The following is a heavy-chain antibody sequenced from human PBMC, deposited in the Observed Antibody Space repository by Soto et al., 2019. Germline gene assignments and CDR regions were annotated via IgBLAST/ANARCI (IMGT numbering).Heavy chain of an antibody. CDR1: GGSISSYY. CDR2: IYYSGST. V-gene: IGHV4-59*01. D-gene: IGHD3-22*01. J-gene: IGHJ5*02. Sequence: SETLSLTCTVSGGSISSYYWSWIRQPPGKGLEWIGYIYYSGSTNYNPSLKSRVTISVDTSKNQFSLKLSSVTAADTAVYYCARAYYYDSRGLFWWFDPWGQGTLVTVSS. CDR3: ARAYYYDSRGLFWWFDP.